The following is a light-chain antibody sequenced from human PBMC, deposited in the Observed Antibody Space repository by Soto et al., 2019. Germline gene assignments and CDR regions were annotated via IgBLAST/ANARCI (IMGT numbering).Light chain of an antibody. Sequence: QPVLTQSPSASASLGASVKLTCTLSSGHSSNAIAWHQQQPEKGPRYLMNLNSDGSHNKGDGIPDRFSGSSSGAERYLTISSLQSEDEADYYCQTWGTGIHVFGGGTKLTVL. CDR2: LNSDGSH. J-gene: IGLJ2*01. V-gene: IGLV4-69*01. CDR1: SGHSSNA. CDR3: QTWGTGIHV.